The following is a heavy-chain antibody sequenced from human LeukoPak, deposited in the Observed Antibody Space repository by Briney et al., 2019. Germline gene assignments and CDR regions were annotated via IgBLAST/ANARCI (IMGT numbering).Heavy chain of an antibody. CDR2: ISVAGGSI. D-gene: IGHD7-27*01. Sequence: GGSLRLSCAASGFTFNNYAMSWVRQAPGKGLEWVSGISVAGGSIYYADSAKGRFTISRDNSRNTLYLQMNTLRAEDTAVYYCAKDSANWGRHYDYWGQGTLVTVSS. CDR3: AKDSANWGRHYDY. CDR1: GFTFNNYA. J-gene: IGHJ4*02. V-gene: IGHV3-23*01.